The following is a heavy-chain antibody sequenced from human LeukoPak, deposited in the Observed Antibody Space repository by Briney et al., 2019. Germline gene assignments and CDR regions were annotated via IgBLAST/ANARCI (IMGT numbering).Heavy chain of an antibody. D-gene: IGHD2/OR15-2a*01. V-gene: IGHV3-48*02. CDR3: VRGYYSNSFDF. CDR2: ISNSDDTR. Sequence: GGSLRLSCAASGFTFSSYAMSWVRQAPGKGLEWVSFISNSDDTRYYADSVRGRFTISRDDAKNSLYLQMSSLRDGDTAVYYCVRGYYSNSFDFWGQGTVVTVSS. J-gene: IGHJ3*01. CDR1: GFTFSSYA.